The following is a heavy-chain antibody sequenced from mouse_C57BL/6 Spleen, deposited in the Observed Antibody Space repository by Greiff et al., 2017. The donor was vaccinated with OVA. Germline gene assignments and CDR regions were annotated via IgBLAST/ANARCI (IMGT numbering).Heavy chain of an antibody. CDR3: ARGDATTGFAY. V-gene: IGHV1-54*01. Sequence: QVQLQQSGPELVKPGTSVKVSCKASGYAFTNYLIEWVKQRPGQGLEWIGVINPGSGGTNYNEKFKGKATLTADKSSSTAYMQLSSLTSEDSAVYFCARGDATTGFAYWGQGTLVTVSA. CDR1: GYAFTNYL. CDR2: INPGSGGT. J-gene: IGHJ3*01. D-gene: IGHD1-1*01.